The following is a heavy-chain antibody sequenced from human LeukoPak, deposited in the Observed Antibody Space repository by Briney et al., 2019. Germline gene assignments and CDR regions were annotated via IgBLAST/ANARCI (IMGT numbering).Heavy chain of an antibody. CDR3: ARADDWYLFDY. CDR2: ISAYNGNT. J-gene: IGHJ4*02. V-gene: IGHV1-18*01. CDR1: GYTFTIYA. D-gene: IGHD3-3*01. Sequence: ASVKVSCKASGYTFTIYAISWVRQAPGQGLEWMGWISAYNGNTNYAQKFQGRVTMTTEKSTSSAYMELRSLRSDDTAVYYCARADDWYLFDYWGQGTLVTVSS.